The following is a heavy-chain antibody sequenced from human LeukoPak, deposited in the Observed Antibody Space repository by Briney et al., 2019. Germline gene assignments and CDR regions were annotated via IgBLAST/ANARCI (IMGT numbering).Heavy chain of an antibody. V-gene: IGHV3-21*01. CDR2: ISSSSSYI. CDR3: ARVPAIAAAGDYYYYYGMDV. CDR1: GFTFSSYS. J-gene: IGHJ6*02. Sequence: SGGSLRLSCAASGFTFSSYSMNWVRQAPGKGLEWVSPISSSSSYIYYADSVKGRFTISRDNAKNSLYLQMNSLRAEDTAVYYCARVPAIAAAGDYYYYYGMDVWGQGTTVTVSS. D-gene: IGHD6-13*01.